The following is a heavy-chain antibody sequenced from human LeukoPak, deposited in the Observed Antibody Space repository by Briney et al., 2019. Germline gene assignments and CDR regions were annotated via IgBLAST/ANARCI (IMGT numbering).Heavy chain of an antibody. Sequence: EASVKVSCKASGYIFTNFGISWVRQARGQGLEWMGWISGYNGNTNYAQKFQGRVTMTTDTSTSTAYMELRSLRSDDTAVYYCGRLGYCTGSSCPTSYYNWFDPWGQGTLVTVSS. CDR2: ISGYNGNT. V-gene: IGHV1-18*01. D-gene: IGHD2-15*01. CDR3: GRLGYCTGSSCPTSYYNWFDP. J-gene: IGHJ5*02. CDR1: GYIFTNFG.